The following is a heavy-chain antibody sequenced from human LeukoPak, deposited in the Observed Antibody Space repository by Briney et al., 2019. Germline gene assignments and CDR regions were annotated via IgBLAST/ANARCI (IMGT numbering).Heavy chain of an antibody. D-gene: IGHD6-19*01. Sequence: SETLSLTCAVSGGSISSSNWWSWVRQPPGKGLEWIGEIYHSGSTNYNPSLKSRVIISVDKSKNQFSLKLSSVTAADTAVYYCARAPDVPSSSGFDYWGQGTLVTVSS. CDR1: GGSISSSNW. CDR2: IYHSGST. CDR3: ARAPDVPSSSGFDY. V-gene: IGHV4-4*02. J-gene: IGHJ4*02.